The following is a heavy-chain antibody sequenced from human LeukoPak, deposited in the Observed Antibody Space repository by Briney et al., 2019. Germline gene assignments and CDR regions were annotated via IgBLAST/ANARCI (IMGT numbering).Heavy chain of an antibody. D-gene: IGHD2/OR15-2a*01. Sequence: SETLSLTCTVSGGSISSYYWSWIRQPPGKGLEWIGYIYYSGSTNYNPSLKSRVAISVDTSKNQFSLKLSSVTAADTAVYYCARSRAVNSRFDYWGQGTLVTVSS. CDR3: ARSRAVNSRFDY. CDR1: GGSISSYY. J-gene: IGHJ4*02. V-gene: IGHV4-59*08. CDR2: IYYSGST.